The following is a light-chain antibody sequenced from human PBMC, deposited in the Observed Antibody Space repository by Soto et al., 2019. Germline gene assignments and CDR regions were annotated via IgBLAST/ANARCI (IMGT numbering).Light chain of an antibody. V-gene: IGKV1-5*01. J-gene: IGKJ5*01. Sequence: DIQRTQSPSTLSASVGDRVTITCRASQSISSWLAWYQQKPGKAPKLLIYDASSLESGVPSRFSGSGSGTEFTLTISSLQPDDFATYYCQQYSTYSTFGQGTRLEIK. CDR1: QSISSW. CDR3: QQYSTYST. CDR2: DAS.